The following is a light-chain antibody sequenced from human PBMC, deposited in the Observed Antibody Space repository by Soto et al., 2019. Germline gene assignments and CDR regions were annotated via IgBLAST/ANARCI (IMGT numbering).Light chain of an antibody. CDR2: DAS. CDR1: QSIGTY. Sequence: EIVLTQSPATLSLSPWEGATLSCRASQSIGTYLAWYQHKPGQAPRLLIFDASNRATGIPARFSGSGSGTDFTLTISSLEPEDFAVYYCQQRSNWPRAFGGGTKVDI. V-gene: IGKV3-11*01. CDR3: QQRSNWPRA. J-gene: IGKJ4*01.